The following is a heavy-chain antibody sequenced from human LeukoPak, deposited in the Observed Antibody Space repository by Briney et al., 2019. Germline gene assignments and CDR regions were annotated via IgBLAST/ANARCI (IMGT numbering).Heavy chain of an antibody. CDR3: AKLGGNRPYFDY. CDR2: ISWNSGSI. CDR1: GFTFDDYA. J-gene: IGHJ4*02. V-gene: IGHV3-9*01. Sequence: GGSLRLSCAASGFTFDDYAMHWVRQAPGKGLEWVSGISWNSGSIGYADSVKGRFTISRDNSKNTLYLQMNSLRAEDTAVYYCAKLGGNRPYFDYWGQGTLVTVSS. D-gene: IGHD1-26*01.